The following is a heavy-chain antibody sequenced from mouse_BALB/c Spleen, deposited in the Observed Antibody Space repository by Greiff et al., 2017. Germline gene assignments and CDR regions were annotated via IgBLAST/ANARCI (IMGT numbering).Heavy chain of an antibody. CDR1: GFSLTSYG. V-gene: IGHV2-9*02. CDR3: ARGPTVVAYYYAMDY. Sequence: VQLQESGPGLVAPSQSLSITCTVSGFSLTSYGVHWVRQPPGKGLEWLGVIWAGGSTNYNSALMSRLSISKDNSKSQVFLKMNSLQTDDTAMYYCARGPTVVAYYYAMDYWGQGTSVTVSS. CDR2: IWAGGST. J-gene: IGHJ4*01. D-gene: IGHD1-1*01.